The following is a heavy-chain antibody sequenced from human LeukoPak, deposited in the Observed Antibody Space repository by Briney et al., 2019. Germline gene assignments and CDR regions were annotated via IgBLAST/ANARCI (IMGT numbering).Heavy chain of an antibody. D-gene: IGHD3-10*01. CDR1: GFTFSTYG. J-gene: IGHJ5*01. V-gene: IGHV3-23*01. CDR2: ISGSGVTT. Sequence: GGTLRLSCAASGFTFSTYGMSWVRQAPGEGLEWVSSISGSGVTTYYADSVKGRFTISRDNSENTLYLQMNSLRADDTAMYYCARVNPRRGFGELLRPRKGWFDSWGQGTLVTVSS. CDR3: ARVNPRRGFGELLRPRKGWFDS.